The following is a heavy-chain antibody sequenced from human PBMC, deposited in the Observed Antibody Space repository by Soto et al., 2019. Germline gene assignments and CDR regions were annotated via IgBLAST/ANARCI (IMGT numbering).Heavy chain of an antibody. CDR1: GFSLSTSGMC. J-gene: IGHJ6*02. V-gene: IGHV2-70*11. CDR2: IDWDDDK. CDR3: ARMEILERNYSGMDV. Sequence: GSGPTLVNPTQTLTLTCTFSGFSLSTSGMCVSWIRQPPGKALEWLARIDWDDDKYYSTSLKTRLTISKDTSKNQVVLTMTNMDPVDTATYYCARMEILERNYSGMDVGGQGPTVPVSS. D-gene: IGHD3-3*01.